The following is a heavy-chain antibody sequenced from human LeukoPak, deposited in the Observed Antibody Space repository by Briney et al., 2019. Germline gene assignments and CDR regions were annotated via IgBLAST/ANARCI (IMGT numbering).Heavy chain of an antibody. CDR1: GFTFSDYY. D-gene: IGHD6-13*01. CDR2: ISSSGSTI. Sequence: GGSLRLSCAASGFTFSDYYMSWIRQAPGKGLEWVSYISSSGSTIYYADSVKGRFTISRDNAKNSLYLQMNSLRAEDTAVYYCARDWGSSPQNWFDPWGQGTLVTVSS. CDR3: ARDWGSSPQNWFDP. V-gene: IGHV3-11*04. J-gene: IGHJ5*02.